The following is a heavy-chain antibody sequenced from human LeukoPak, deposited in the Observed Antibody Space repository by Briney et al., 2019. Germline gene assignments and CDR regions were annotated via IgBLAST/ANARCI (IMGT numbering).Heavy chain of an antibody. V-gene: IGHV1-2*04. J-gene: IGHJ4*02. D-gene: IGHD4-17*01. Sequence: ASVKVSCKASGYTFTGYYMHWVRQAPGQGLEWMGWINPNSGGTNYAQKFQGWVTMTRDTSISTAYMELGRLRSDDTAVYYCATSYTVTTLYFDYWGQGTLVTVSS. CDR3: ATSYTVTTLYFDY. CDR2: INPNSGGT. CDR1: GYTFTGYY.